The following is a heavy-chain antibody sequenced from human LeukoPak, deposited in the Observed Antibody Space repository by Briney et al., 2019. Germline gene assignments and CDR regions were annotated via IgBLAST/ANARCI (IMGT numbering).Heavy chain of an antibody. Sequence: SETLSLTCTVSGGSISSFYWSWIRQPPGKGLEWIGYIYYTGSTNYNSSLKSRVTISVDTSKKQISLKLSSVTTADTAVYYCARVDGSGSYTDYWGQGTLVTVSS. V-gene: IGHV4-59*01. D-gene: IGHD3-10*01. CDR2: IYYTGST. CDR1: GGSISSFY. J-gene: IGHJ4*02. CDR3: ARVDGSGSYTDY.